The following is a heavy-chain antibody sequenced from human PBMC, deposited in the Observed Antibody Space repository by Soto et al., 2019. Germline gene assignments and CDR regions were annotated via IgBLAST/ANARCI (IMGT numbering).Heavy chain of an antibody. D-gene: IGHD3-10*01. CDR1: GGSITSHY. Sequence: QVRLQESGPGLVKPSETLSLTCSVSGGSITSHYCSWFRQPPGKGLEWIGYIHHSGSTSYNPSLKSRVTMSVDTSKNQFSLKVSSVTAADTALYYCARQGFGQLHGLVDVWGPGTTVTVSS. V-gene: IGHV4-59*08. J-gene: IGHJ6*02. CDR2: IHHSGST. CDR3: ARQGFGQLHGLVDV.